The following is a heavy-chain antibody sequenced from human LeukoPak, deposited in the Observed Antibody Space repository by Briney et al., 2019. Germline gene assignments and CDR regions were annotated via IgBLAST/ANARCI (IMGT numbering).Heavy chain of an antibody. D-gene: IGHD4-11*01. J-gene: IGHJ4*02. CDR3: ASSRDYSNYDFDY. CDR2: INPNSGGT. V-gene: IGHV1-2*02. CDR1: GYTFTGYY. Sequence: GASVKVSCKASGYTFTGYYMHWVRQAPGQGLEWMGWINPNSGGTNYAQKFQGRVTMTRDTSISTAYMELSRLRSDDTAVYYCASSRDYSNYDFDYWGQGTLVTVSS.